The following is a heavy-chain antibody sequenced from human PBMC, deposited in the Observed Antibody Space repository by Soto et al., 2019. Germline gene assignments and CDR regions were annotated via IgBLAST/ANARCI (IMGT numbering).Heavy chain of an antibody. V-gene: IGHV1-2*04. D-gene: IGHD3-10*01. J-gene: IGHJ6*02. CDR3: ARGHYYGSGSYYLNYYYYGMDV. CDR2: INPNSGGT. Sequence: QVQLVQSGAEVKKPGASVKVSCKASGYTFTGYYMHWVRQAPGQGLEWMGWINPNSGGTNYAQKFQGWVTMTRDTSISTAYMELSRLRSDDTAVYYCARGHYYGSGSYYLNYYYYGMDVWGQGTTVTVSS. CDR1: GYTFTGYY.